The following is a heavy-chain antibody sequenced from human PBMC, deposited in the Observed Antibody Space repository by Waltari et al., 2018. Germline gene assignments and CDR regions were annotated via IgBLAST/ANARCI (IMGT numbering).Heavy chain of an antibody. CDR3: AKGRRFVGATGFDY. Sequence: QVQLVESGGGVVQPGRSLRLSCAASGFTFSSYGMHWVRQAPGKGLEWVAVISYDGSNKYYAESVKGRFTISRDNSKNTLYLQMNSLRAEDTAVYYCAKGRRFVGATGFDYWGQGTLVTVSS. V-gene: IGHV3-30*18. CDR1: GFTFSSYG. D-gene: IGHD1-26*01. CDR2: ISYDGSNK. J-gene: IGHJ4*02.